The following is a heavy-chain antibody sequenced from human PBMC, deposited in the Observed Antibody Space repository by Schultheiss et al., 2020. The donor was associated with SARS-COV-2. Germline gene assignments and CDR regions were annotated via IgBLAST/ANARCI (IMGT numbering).Heavy chain of an antibody. CDR2: IYTSGST. J-gene: IGHJ4*02. Sequence: SETLSLTCTVSGGSISSYYWSWIRQPPGKGLEWIGRIYTSGSTNYNPSLKSRVTISVDTSKNQFSLKLSSVTAADTAVYYCARVGIAAAGPYFDYWGQGTLVTVSS. CDR1: GGSISSYY. CDR3: ARVGIAAAGPYFDY. D-gene: IGHD6-13*01. V-gene: IGHV4-4*07.